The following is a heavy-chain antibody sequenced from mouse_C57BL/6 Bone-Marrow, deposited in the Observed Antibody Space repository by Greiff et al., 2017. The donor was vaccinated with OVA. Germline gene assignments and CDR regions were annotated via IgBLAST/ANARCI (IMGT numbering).Heavy chain of an antibody. CDR2: IYPGSGSI. CDR1: GYTFTSYW. D-gene: IGHD1-1*01. Sequence: QVHVKQPGAELVKPGASVKMSCKASGYTFTSYWITWVKQRPGQGLEWIGDIYPGSGSIDYNENFKSKATLTVDTSSSTAYMQLSSLTSEDSAVYYCTRGVSTVVATNFDYWGQGTTLTVSS. V-gene: IGHV1-55*01. CDR3: TRGVSTVVATNFDY. J-gene: IGHJ2*01.